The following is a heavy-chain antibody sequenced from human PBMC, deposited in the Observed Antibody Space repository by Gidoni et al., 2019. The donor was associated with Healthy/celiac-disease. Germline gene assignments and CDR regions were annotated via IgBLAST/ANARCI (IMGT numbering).Heavy chain of an antibody. J-gene: IGHJ6*02. V-gene: IGHV3-30*18. CDR3: AKDWDYGDYSRKYYYYGMDV. CDR1: GFTFSSYG. CDR2: ISYDGSNK. D-gene: IGHD4-17*01. Sequence: QVQLVESGGGVVQPGRSLRLSCAASGFTFSSYGMHWVRQAPGKGLEWVAVISYDGSNKYYADSVKGRFTISRDNSKNTLYLQMNSLRAEDTAVYYCAKDWDYGDYSRKYYYYGMDVWGQGTTVTVSS.